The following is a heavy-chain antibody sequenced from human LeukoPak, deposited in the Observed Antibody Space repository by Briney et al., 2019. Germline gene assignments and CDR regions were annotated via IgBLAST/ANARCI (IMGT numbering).Heavy chain of an antibody. CDR2: ISGSGGST. CDR1: GFTFSSYS. J-gene: IGHJ4*02. Sequence: PGGSLRLSCAASGFTFSSYSMNWVRQAPGKGLEWVSSISGSGGSTYHADSVKGRFSISRDNAKNTLYLQMNSLRVEDTAVYYCARGRPHGNDYWGQGTLVTVSS. D-gene: IGHD4-23*01. V-gene: IGHV3-21*01. CDR3: ARGRPHGNDY.